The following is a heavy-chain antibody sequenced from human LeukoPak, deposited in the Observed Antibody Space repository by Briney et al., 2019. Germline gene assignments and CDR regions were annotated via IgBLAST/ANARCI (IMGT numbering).Heavy chain of an antibody. CDR3: AKGGDSYSSSWFDY. J-gene: IGHJ4*02. V-gene: IGHV3-30*18. D-gene: IGHD6-13*01. CDR1: GFTFSSYG. CDR2: ISYDGSNK. Sequence: PGRSLRLSCTASGFTFSSYGMPWVRQAPGTGLEWVAVISYDGSNKYYADSVTGRFTISRDNSKNTLDLQMNSLRAYVTAVYYCAKGGDSYSSSWFDYWGQGTLVTVYS.